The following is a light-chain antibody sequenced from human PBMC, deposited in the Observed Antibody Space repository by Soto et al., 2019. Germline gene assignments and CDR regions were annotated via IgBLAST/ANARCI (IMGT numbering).Light chain of an antibody. CDR2: GAS. Sequence: VLTQSPGTLSLSPGERATLFCRAGQSVSSGDLAWYQQKPGQAPRLLIYGASNRATGIPDRFSGSGSGTDFTLTISSLEPEDVAVYYCQQHGTSPITFGQGTRLEIK. V-gene: IGKV3-20*01. CDR1: QSVSSGD. CDR3: QQHGTSPIT. J-gene: IGKJ5*01.